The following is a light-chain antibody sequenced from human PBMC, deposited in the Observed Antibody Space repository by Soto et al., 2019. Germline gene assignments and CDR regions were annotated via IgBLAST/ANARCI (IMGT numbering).Light chain of an antibody. Sequence: EIVLTQSPGTLSLSPGERATLSCRASQSVSSGYLAWYQRRPGQAPRLLIYLATTRAHGIPDRFSGSGSGTDFILTIRRLEPADVAVYYCQQYGSSFRTFGQGTKVEIK. CDR3: QQYGSSFRT. V-gene: IGKV3-20*01. CDR1: QSVSSGY. J-gene: IGKJ1*01. CDR2: LAT.